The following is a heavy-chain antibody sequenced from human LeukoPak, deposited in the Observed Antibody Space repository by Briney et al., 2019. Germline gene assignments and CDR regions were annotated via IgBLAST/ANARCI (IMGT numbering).Heavy chain of an antibody. V-gene: IGHV3-48*01. CDR1: GFTFSSYS. Sequence: GGSLRLSCAASGFTFSSYSMNWVRQAPGKGLEWVSYISSSSSTIYYADSVKGRFTISRDNAKNSLYLQMNSLRAEDTAVYYCARDLTARYCSGGSCWTTDDYWGQGTLVTVSS. J-gene: IGHJ4*02. D-gene: IGHD2-15*01. CDR2: ISSSSSTI. CDR3: ARDLTARYCSGGSCWTTDDY.